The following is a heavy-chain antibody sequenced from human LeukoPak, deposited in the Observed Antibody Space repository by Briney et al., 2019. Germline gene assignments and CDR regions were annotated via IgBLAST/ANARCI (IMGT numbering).Heavy chain of an antibody. CDR2: IRSKANSYAT. V-gene: IGHV3-73*01. J-gene: IGHJ4*02. CDR3: TRQIGPYYFDY. Sequence: PGGSLRLSCAASGFTFSGSAMHWVRQASGKGLEWVGRIRSKANSYATAYAASVKGRFTISRDDSKNRAYLQMNSLKTEDTAVYYCTRQIGPYYFDYWGQGTLVTVSS. CDR1: GFTFSGSA.